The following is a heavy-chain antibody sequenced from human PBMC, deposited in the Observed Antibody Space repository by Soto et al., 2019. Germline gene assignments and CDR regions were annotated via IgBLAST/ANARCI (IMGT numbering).Heavy chain of an antibody. J-gene: IGHJ4*02. V-gene: IGHV4-39*01. D-gene: IGHD2-21*02. CDR3: ARKRTSVVTQAHFDV. CDR1: GDSISSRRYY. Sequence: SETLSLTCTVTGDSISSRRYYWGWIRQPPGKGLEWIGSIYYSGSTYNNPSLRSRVSMSIDTSKDQFSLKLKSVTAADTALYFCARKRTSVVTQAHFDVWGPGSLVTVSS. CDR2: IYYSGST.